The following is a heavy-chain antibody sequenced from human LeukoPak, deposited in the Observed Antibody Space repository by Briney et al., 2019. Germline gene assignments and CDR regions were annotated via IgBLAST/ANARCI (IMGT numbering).Heavy chain of an antibody. J-gene: IGHJ4*02. D-gene: IGHD5-18*01. Sequence: GGSLRLSCAASGFTFSSYGMHWVRQAPGKGLDWVAVISNDGSKKYYADSVKGRFTISRDNSKNTLSLQVSSLRTEDTAVYYYAKDRYSYAFEYSDSWGQGTLVTVSS. V-gene: IGHV3-30*18. CDR2: ISNDGSKK. CDR3: AKDRYSYAFEYSDS. CDR1: GFTFSSYG.